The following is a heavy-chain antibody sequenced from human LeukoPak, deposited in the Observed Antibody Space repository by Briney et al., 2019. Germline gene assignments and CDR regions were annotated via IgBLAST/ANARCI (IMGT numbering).Heavy chain of an antibody. D-gene: IGHD6-19*01. CDR3: ATRPTIAVATNWFDP. V-gene: IGHV3-9*01. J-gene: IGHJ5*02. CDR1: GFTFDDYA. Sequence: PSGRSLRLSCAASGFTFDDYAMHWVRQAPGKGLEWVSGISCNSGSIGYADSVKGRFTISRDNAKNSLYLQMNSLRAEDTAVYYCATRPTIAVATNWFDP. CDR2: ISCNSGSI.